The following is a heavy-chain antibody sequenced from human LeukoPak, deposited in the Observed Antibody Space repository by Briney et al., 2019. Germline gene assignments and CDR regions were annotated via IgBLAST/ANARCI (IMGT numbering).Heavy chain of an antibody. CDR2: INPSGGST. V-gene: IGHV1-46*01. Sequence: ASVKVSCKASGYTFTNYYMHWVRQAPGQGLEWMGMINPSGGSTSYAQKFQGRVTMTRDMSTSTVYMELSSLTSEDTAVYYCAREYYYGSGNYYNRIDYWGQGTPVTVSS. CDR3: AREYYYGSGNYYNRIDY. D-gene: IGHD3-10*01. CDR1: GYTFTNYY. J-gene: IGHJ4*02.